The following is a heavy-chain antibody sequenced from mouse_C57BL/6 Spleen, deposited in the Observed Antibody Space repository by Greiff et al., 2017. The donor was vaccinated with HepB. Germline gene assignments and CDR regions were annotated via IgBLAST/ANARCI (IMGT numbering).Heavy chain of an antibody. CDR2: ISSGGSYT. D-gene: IGHD1-1*01. V-gene: IGHV5-6*01. CDR3: ARPLITTVVAMDWYFDV. CDR1: GFTFSSYG. J-gene: IGHJ1*03. Sequence: EVQGVESGGDLVKPGGSLKLSCAASGFTFSSYGMSWVRQTPDKRLEWVATISSGGSYTYYPDSVKGRFTISRDNAKNTLYLQMSSLKSEDTAMYYCARPLITTVVAMDWYFDVWGTGTTVTVSS.